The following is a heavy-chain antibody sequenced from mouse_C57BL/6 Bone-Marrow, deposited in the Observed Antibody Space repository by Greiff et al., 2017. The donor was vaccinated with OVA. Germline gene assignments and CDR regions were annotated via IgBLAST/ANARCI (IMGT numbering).Heavy chain of an antibody. CDR1: GYTFPSYW. V-gene: IGHV1-64*01. D-gene: IGHD2-4*01. CDR2: IHTNSGSN. J-gene: IGHJ2*01. Sequence: QVQLQQPGAELVKPGASVKLSCKASGYTFPSYWLHWVKQRPGPGLAWIGLIHTNSGSNNYTEKFKSKATLTVDQSSSTAYMQLSSLTSEDSAVYYCARWNDYDDWGQGTTLTVSS. CDR3: ARWNDYDD.